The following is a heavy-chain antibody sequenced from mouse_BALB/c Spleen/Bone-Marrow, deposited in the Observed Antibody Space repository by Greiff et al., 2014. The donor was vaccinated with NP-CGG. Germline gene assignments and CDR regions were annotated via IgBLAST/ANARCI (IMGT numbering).Heavy chain of an antibody. J-gene: IGHJ2*01. CDR3: NARGEYDFDYFDY. V-gene: IGHV14-4*02. CDR2: IDPENGDT. D-gene: IGHD2-14*01. CDR1: GFNIKDYY. Sequence: EVQLQQSGAELVRSGASVKLSCTASGFNIKDYYTHWVKQRPEQGLEWIGWIDPENGDTEYAPKFQGKATMTADTSSNTAYLQLSSLTSEDTAVYYCNARGEYDFDYFDYWGQGTTLTVSS.